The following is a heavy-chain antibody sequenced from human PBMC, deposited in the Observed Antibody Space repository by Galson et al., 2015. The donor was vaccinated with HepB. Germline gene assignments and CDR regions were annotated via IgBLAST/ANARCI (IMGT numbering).Heavy chain of an antibody. J-gene: IGHJ4*02. D-gene: IGHD1-26*01. Sequence: SVKVSCKVSGYTLTELSMHWVRQAPGKGLEWMGGFDPEDGETIYAQKFQGRVTMTEDTSTDTAYMELSSLRSEDTAVYYCATPDSGSYRYYFDYWGQGTLVTVSS. CDR3: ATPDSGSYRYYFDY. CDR1: GYTLTELS. CDR2: FDPEDGET. V-gene: IGHV1-24*01.